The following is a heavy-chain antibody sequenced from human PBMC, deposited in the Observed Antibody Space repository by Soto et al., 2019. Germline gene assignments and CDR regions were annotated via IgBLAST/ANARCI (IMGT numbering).Heavy chain of an antibody. D-gene: IGHD3-22*01. V-gene: IGHV5-51*01. J-gene: IGHJ3*02. CDR2: IYPGDSDT. Sequence: PGESRKISCKASGYRFTSYWIGWVRQMPGKGLEWMGIIYPGDSDTKYSPSLQGQVTISADTSISTAYLQWTSLKASDTAMHYCARHHYYDSSGARGAFDIWGQGTMVTVSS. CDR3: ARHHYYDSSGARGAFDI. CDR1: GYRFTSYW.